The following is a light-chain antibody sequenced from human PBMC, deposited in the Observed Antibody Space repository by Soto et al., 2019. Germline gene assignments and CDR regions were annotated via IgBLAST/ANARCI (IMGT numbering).Light chain of an antibody. J-gene: IGKJ1*01. CDR1: QTITTS. Sequence: DIQMTQSPSTLSASVGDRVTITCRASQTITTSLAWYQQKPGNAPKLLIYKASTLESGVPSRFSGSGSGTGFTLTISSLQPDDFATYYCQQYDSYSVRTFGHGTKVEI. CDR3: QQYDSYSVRT. V-gene: IGKV1-5*03. CDR2: KAS.